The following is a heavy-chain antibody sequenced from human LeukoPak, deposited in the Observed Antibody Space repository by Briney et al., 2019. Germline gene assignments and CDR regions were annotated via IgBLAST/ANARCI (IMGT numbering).Heavy chain of an antibody. Sequence: ASVKVSCKASGYLFSNYGLTWVRQAPGQGLEWMGWIRAYNGSTNYAQKFQDRVTMTTDTSTSTAYMELGSLRSDDTAVYYCARSSSGYYLRVWYFDYWGQGTLVTVSS. V-gene: IGHV1-18*01. CDR2: IRAYNGST. CDR1: GYLFSNYG. J-gene: IGHJ4*02. CDR3: ARSSSGYYLRVWYFDY. D-gene: IGHD3-22*01.